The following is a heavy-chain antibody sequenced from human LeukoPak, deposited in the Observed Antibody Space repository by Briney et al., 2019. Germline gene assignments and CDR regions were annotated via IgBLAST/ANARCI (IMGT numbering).Heavy chain of an antibody. CDR1: GFSFSSYS. J-gene: IGHJ6*03. CDR3: AKVGCSGGSCYRWDYYYYMDV. Sequence: PGGSLRLSCAASGFSFSSYSMNWVRQAPGKGLEWVSSISSSSSYIYYADSVKGRFTISRDNAKNSLYLQMNSLRAEDTAVYYCAKVGCSGGSCYRWDYYYYMDVWGKGTTVTISS. D-gene: IGHD2-15*01. CDR2: ISSSSSYI. V-gene: IGHV3-21*01.